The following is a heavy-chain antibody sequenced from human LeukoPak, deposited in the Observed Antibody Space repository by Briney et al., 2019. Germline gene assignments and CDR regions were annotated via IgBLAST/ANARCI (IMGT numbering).Heavy chain of an antibody. J-gene: IGHJ4*02. CDR3: ARGPQPLLSTTSPFDY. D-gene: IGHD2-2*01. CDR1: GFTFSASA. CDR2: ISYDGGNK. V-gene: IGHV3-30*17. Sequence: GGSLRLSCAASGFTFSASAMHWVRQAPGKGPECVAVISYDGGNKYYADPVKGRFTISRDNSKNTLYLQMNSLRTEDTAVYYCARGPQPLLSTTSPFDYWGQGTLVTVSS.